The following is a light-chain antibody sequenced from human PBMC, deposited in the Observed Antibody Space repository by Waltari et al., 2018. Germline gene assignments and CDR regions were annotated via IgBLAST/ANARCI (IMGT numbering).Light chain of an antibody. J-gene: IGKJ1*01. CDR2: KTS. V-gene: IGKV1-5*03. CDR1: QTISDS. Sequence: DIQMTQSPSTLSASVGDRVTITCRASQTISDSLAWYQQKPGKAPKLLIYKTSSLESGVPSRFSGSGSGTEFTLTISSLQPDDFATYYCQQYNTYPWTFGQGTKVEIK. CDR3: QQYNTYPWT.